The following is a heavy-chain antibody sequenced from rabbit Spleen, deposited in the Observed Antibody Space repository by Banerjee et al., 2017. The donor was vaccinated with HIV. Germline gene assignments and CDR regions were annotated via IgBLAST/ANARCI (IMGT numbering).Heavy chain of an antibody. CDR2: INTSTGKT. CDR1: GFSFTDKDV. V-gene: IGHV1S45*01. J-gene: IGHJ3*01. D-gene: IGHD1-1*01. CDR3: ARDLPVIIVWNFGF. Sequence: QEQLEESGGGLVKPEGSVTLTCTASGFSFTDKDVMCWVRQAPGKGLERIGCINTSTGKTVYAPSAGVRFSISRASSTTVFLQMTSLTAAHTATYFSARDLPVIIVWNFGFLGPGTLVTVS.